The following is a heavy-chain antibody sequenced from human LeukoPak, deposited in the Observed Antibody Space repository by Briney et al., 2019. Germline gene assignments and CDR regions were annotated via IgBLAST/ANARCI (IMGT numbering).Heavy chain of an antibody. V-gene: IGHV3-30*02. CDR3: AKDLTRGEIGIVVRGPVD. CDR1: GFTFSSYG. Sequence: PGGSLRLSCAASGFTFSSYGMHWVRQAPGKGLEWVAVIWYGGNNKYYADSVKGRFTISRDNSKNTLYLQMNSLRTEDTAVYYCAKDLTRGEIGIVVRGPVDWGQGTLVTVSS. D-gene: IGHD2-2*01. CDR2: IWYGGNNK. J-gene: IGHJ4*02.